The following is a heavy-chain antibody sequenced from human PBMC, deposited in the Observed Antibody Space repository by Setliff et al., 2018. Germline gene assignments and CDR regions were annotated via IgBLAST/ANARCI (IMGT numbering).Heavy chain of an antibody. V-gene: IGHV4-34*01. Sequence: PSETLSLTCNVYGESFDTYYWSWIRQPPGKGLEWFGEINQSGSGDYNPSFKGRVTISVDTSKKQFSLTLSSVTAADTALYYCRQAVVGRDVFDIWGQGTVGTVSS. CDR1: GESFDTYY. J-gene: IGHJ3*02. CDR3: RQAVVGRDVFDI. CDR2: INQSGSG. D-gene: IGHD1-1*01.